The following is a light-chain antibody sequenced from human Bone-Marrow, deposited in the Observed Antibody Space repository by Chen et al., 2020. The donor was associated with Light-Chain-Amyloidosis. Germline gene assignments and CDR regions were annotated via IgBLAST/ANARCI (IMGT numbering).Light chain of an antibody. J-gene: IGLJ1*01. CDR2: EVT. Sequence: QSALTQPASVSGSPGHSINISCTGTSSDVGGENHVSWYQQHPDKAPKLMIYEVTNRTSWVPDRFSGSKSDNTASLTISGLQTEDEADYFCSSYTITNTLVFGSGTRVTVL. CDR3: SSYTITNTLV. CDR1: SSDVGGENH. V-gene: IGLV2-14*01.